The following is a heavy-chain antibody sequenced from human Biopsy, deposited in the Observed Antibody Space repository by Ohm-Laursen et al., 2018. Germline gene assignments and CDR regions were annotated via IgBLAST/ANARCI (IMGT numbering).Heavy chain of an antibody. V-gene: IGHV3-30*18. J-gene: IGHJ6*02. CDR3: AKGLSVYYYYGIDV. Sequence: SLRLSCSAPGFTFRTYGMHWVRLAPGKGLEWVAVISYDQITKHYADSVRGRFTISRDNSKNTLYLQVNSLRAEDTAVYYCAKGLSVYYYYGIDVWGQGTTVTVSS. D-gene: IGHD5/OR15-5a*01. CDR2: ISYDQITK. CDR1: GFTFRTYG.